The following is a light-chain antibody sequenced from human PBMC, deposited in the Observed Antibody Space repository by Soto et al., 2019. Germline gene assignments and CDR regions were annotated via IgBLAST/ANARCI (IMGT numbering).Light chain of an antibody. J-gene: IGKJ1*01. Sequence: EIVMTQSPATLSVSPGERATLSCRAIQSVSSNLAWYQQKPGQAPRLLIYGASTRATGIPARFSGSGSGTEYTVTSGSLQSEHFAVYYWQRYNNWPPWTVGQGPKEEIK. CDR2: GAS. CDR1: QSVSSN. CDR3: QRYNNWPPWT. V-gene: IGKV3-15*01.